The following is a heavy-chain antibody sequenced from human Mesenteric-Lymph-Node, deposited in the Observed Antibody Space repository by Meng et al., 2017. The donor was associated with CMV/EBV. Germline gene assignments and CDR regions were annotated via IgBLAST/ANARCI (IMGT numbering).Heavy chain of an antibody. Sequence: FSRYGICWFRPAPGHGLGWVRWIRADHGTPNYTQELQGRVTMPANTSTSTAYVELKSLGSDDTAVYYCAGVRGVGYCSGGSCQLIDYWGQGTLVTVSS. CDR1: FSRYG. CDR3: AGVRGVGYCSGGSCQLIDY. V-gene: IGHV1-18*04. J-gene: IGHJ4*02. CDR2: IRADHGTP. D-gene: IGHD2-15*01.